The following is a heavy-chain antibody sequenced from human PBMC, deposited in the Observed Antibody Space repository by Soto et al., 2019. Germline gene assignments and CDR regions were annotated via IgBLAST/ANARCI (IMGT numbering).Heavy chain of an antibody. D-gene: IGHD6-13*01. Sequence: QVPLVESGGGVVQPGRSLRLSCAASGFTFSSYGMHWVRQAPGKGLEWVAVISYDGSNKYYADSVKGRFTISRDNSKNTLYLQMNSLRAEDTAVYYCAKEDSAAGTSYWGQGTLVTVSS. CDR1: GFTFSSYG. CDR3: AKEDSAAGTSY. V-gene: IGHV3-30*18. J-gene: IGHJ4*02. CDR2: ISYDGSNK.